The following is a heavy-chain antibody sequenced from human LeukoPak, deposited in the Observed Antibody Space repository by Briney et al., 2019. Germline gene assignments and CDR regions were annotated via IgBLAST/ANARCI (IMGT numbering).Heavy chain of an antibody. CDR3: TRFRVETYYYDSSGYTGAS. CDR1: GFTFSGSA. J-gene: IGHJ5*02. D-gene: IGHD3-22*01. Sequence: QPGGSLRLSCAASGFTFSGSAMNWVRQASGKGLEWVGRIRSKANSYATAYAASVKGRFTISRDDSKNTAYLQMDSLKTEDTAVYYCTRFRVETYYYDSSGYTGASWGQGTLVTVSS. CDR2: IRSKANSYAT. V-gene: IGHV3-73*01.